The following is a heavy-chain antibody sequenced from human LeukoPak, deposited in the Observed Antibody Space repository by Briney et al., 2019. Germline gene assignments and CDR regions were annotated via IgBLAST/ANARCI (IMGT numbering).Heavy chain of an antibody. J-gene: IGHJ4*02. CDR2: ISYDGSNK. V-gene: IGHV3-30*18. D-gene: IGHD6-13*01. CDR3: AKDRQQQLDLDY. CDR1: GFTFSSYG. Sequence: PGRSLRLSCAASGFTFSSYGMHWVRQAPGKGLEGVAVISYDGSNKYYADSVKGRFTISRDNSKNTLYLQMNSLRAEDTAVYYCAKDRQQQLDLDYWGQGTLVTVSS.